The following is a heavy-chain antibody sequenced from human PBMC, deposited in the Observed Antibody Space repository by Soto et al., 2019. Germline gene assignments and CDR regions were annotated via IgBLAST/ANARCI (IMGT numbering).Heavy chain of an antibody. Sequence: GGSLRLSCAASGFTFSSYGMHWVRQAPGKGLEWVAVISYDGSNKYYADSVKGRFTISRDNSKNTLYLQMNSLRAEDTAVYYCAKAPPPWGYFDYWGQGTLVTVSS. CDR3: AKAPPPWGYFDY. D-gene: IGHD7-27*01. V-gene: IGHV3-30*18. CDR1: GFTFSSYG. CDR2: ISYDGSNK. J-gene: IGHJ4*02.